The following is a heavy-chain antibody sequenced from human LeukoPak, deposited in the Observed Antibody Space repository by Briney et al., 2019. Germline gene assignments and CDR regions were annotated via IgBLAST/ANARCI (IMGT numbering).Heavy chain of an antibody. CDR3: AIDGGNGSYPLDH. CDR2: INPNGGGT. CDR1: GYTFTGYY. D-gene: IGHD1-26*01. V-gene: IGHV1-2*02. Sequence: ASVKVSCKASGYTFTGYYIHWVRQAPGQGLEWMGWINPNGGGTNYAQKFQGRVTMTRDTSISTGYMELTSLRSDDTAVYYCAIDGGNGSYPLDHWGQGTLVTVSS. J-gene: IGHJ4*02.